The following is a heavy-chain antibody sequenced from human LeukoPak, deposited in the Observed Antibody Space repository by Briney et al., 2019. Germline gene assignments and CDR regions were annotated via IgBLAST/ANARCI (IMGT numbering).Heavy chain of an antibody. V-gene: IGHV1-24*01. CDR2: FHPEDDEI. Sequence: ASVKVSCTVSGSSLSGLSMHWVRHSPPKGLEWLGGFHPEDDEIIYAQNFQGRVTMTTDTSTNTAYMELRSLGSDDTAVYYCAREGPYSGFDGVDYWGQGTLVTVSS. CDR1: GSSLSGLS. D-gene: IGHD5-12*01. J-gene: IGHJ4*02. CDR3: AREGPYSGFDGVDY.